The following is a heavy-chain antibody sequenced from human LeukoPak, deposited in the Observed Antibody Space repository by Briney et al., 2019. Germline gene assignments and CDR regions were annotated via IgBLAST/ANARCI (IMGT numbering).Heavy chain of an antibody. CDR1: GFTFSSYW. CDR3: ARQRRGAAVAGSAAPPPDY. CDR2: IYYSGST. J-gene: IGHJ4*02. V-gene: IGHV4-39*01. Sequence: PGGPLRLSCAASGFTFSSYWMSWVRQPPGKGLEWIGSIYYSGSTYYNPSLKSRVTISVDTSKNQFSLKLSSVTAADTAVYYCARQRRGAAVAGSAAPPPDYWGQGTLVTVSS. D-gene: IGHD6-19*01.